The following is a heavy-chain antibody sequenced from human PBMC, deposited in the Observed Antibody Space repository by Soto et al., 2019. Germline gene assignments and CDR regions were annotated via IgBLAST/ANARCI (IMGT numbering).Heavy chain of an antibody. D-gene: IGHD6-13*01. CDR3: KRARTPIAAAGAFDY. CDR1: GLSVSCNY. V-gene: IGHV3-53*01. CDR2: IYSVGTT. J-gene: IGHJ4*02. Sequence: GALLVACLASGLSVSCNYMTWVRQAPGKGLEWVSVIYSVGTTYYADSVRGRFTISRDTSENTVYLQMNSLRAEDTAVYFCKRARTPIAAAGAFDYWGLGTLVTVSS.